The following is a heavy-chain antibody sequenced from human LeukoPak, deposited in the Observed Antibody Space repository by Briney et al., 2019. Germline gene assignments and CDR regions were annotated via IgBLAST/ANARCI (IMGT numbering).Heavy chain of an antibody. CDR1: GFTFSSYA. V-gene: IGHV3-23*01. CDR3: AKWDKGDY. CDR2: ISGSGGRT. D-gene: IGHD1-26*01. Sequence: GGSLRLSCAASGFTFSSYAMSWVRQAPGKGLEWVSAISGSGGRTYYADSVKDRFTISRDDVKSTLFLQMNDLRAEDTAVYYCAKWDKGDYWGQGTLVTVSS. J-gene: IGHJ4*02.